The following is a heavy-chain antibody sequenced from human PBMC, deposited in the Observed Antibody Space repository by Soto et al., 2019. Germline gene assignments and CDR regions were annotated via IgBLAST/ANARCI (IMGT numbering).Heavy chain of an antibody. J-gene: IGHJ6*02. CDR1: RESFSGYY. Sequence: SETLYITCAVYRESFSGYYWSWIRQPPGKGLEWIGEINHSGSTNYNPSLKSRVTISVDTSKNQFSLKLSSVTAADTAVYYCARGRRSTVVTLYYYYGMDVWGQGTTVT. V-gene: IGHV4-34*01. CDR3: ARGRRSTVVTLYYYYGMDV. D-gene: IGHD4-17*01. CDR2: INHSGST.